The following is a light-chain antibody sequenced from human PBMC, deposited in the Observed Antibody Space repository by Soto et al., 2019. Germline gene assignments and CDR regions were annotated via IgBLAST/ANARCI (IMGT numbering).Light chain of an antibody. CDR3: QQYDSLPLT. CDR1: EHINNY. CDR2: DAS. Sequence: DIQMTQSPPSLSASVGDRVTITCQASEHINNYLNWYQQIPGKAPKLLIYDASNLAAGAPSRFSGSGSGTAFTFAISGLQPDDVATEYCQQYDSLPLTFGGGTKVEIK. J-gene: IGKJ4*01. V-gene: IGKV1-33*01.